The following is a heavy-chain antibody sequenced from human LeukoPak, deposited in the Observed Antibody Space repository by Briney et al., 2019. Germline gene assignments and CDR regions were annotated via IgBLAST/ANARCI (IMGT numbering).Heavy chain of an antibody. V-gene: IGHV3-21*06. CDR1: GFTFSSFT. Sequence: GGSLRLSCAASGFTFSSFTMNWVRQAPGKGLEWVSSISSTSTYIHYADSVKGRFTISRDNAKNSLYLQMNSLRAEDTAVYYCVRGDYGDYTLFDYWGQGTLVTVSS. J-gene: IGHJ4*02. CDR2: ISSTSTYI. D-gene: IGHD4-17*01. CDR3: VRGDYGDYTLFDY.